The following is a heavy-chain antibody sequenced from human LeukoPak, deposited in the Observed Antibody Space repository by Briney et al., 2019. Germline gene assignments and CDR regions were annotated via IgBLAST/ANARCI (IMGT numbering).Heavy chain of an antibody. Sequence: GGSLRLSCAASGFTFSSYAMSWVRQAPGKGLEWVSGISVSGTSTSNADSVKGRFTISRDNPRNTLYLQMNSLRAEDTALYYCATLTRIRGILAYYFDSWGQGTLVTVSS. D-gene: IGHD3-10*01. CDR3: ATLTRIRGILAYYFDS. CDR1: GFTFSSYA. CDR2: ISVSGTST. J-gene: IGHJ4*02. V-gene: IGHV3-23*01.